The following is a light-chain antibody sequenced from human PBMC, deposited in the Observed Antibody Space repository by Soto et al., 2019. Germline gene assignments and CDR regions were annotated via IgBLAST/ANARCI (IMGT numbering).Light chain of an antibody. CDR2: SAS. V-gene: IGKV1D-12*01. CDR3: QQANSFPRT. J-gene: IGKJ1*01. Sequence: DIQMTQSPSYVSASVGDRVTITCRASQAISTWLAWYQQNPGKAPKLLIYSASNLQSGVPSRFSGSGSGTDFTLTISSLQPEDFATYYCQQANSFPRTFGQGTKVEIK. CDR1: QAISTW.